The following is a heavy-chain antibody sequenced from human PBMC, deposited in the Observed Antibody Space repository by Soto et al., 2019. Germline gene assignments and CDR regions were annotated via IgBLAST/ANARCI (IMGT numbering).Heavy chain of an antibody. CDR2: IYHSGST. J-gene: IGHJ6*02. V-gene: IGHV4-4*02. CDR3: AYTAAGTSYYYYYGMDV. CDR1: GGSISSSNW. Sequence: QVQLQESGPGLVKPSGTLSLTCAVSGGSISSSNWWSWVRQPPGKGLEWIGEIYHSGSTNYNPSLKSRVTISVDKSKHQFSLELSSVTAADTAVYYCAYTAAGTSYYYYYGMDVWGQGTTVTVSS. D-gene: IGHD6-13*01.